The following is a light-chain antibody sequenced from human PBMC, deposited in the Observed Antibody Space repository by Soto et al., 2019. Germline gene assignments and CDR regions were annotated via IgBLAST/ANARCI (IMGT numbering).Light chain of an antibody. CDR1: QSVNSN. V-gene: IGKV3-15*01. J-gene: IGKJ5*01. CDR3: QQSDPTPVRIN. Sequence: TQPPSCVPMFPVDRAHLSCRARQSVNSNLAWYQQKPGQAPRLLIYGASTRATGVPARFSGSGSGTEFTLTISSLQPEDFATYYCQQSDPTPVRINFRQGTRWRL. CDR2: GAS.